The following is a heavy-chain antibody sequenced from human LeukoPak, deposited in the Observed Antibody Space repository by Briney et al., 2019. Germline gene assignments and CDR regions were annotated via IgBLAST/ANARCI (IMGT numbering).Heavy chain of an antibody. CDR2: ISSDGSTT. CDR1: GIIFPNAW. D-gene: IGHD1-26*01. CDR3: ARELPFDY. J-gene: IGHJ4*02. V-gene: IGHV3-74*01. Sequence: GGSLRLSCAASGIIFPNAWMSWVRQAPGKGLVWVSRISSDGSTTNYADSVKGRFTIARDNAKNTLYLQMNSLRAEDTAVYYCARELPFDYWGQGTLVTVSS.